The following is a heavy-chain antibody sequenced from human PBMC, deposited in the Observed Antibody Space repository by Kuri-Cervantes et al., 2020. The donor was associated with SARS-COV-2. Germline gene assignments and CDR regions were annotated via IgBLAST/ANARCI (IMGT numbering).Heavy chain of an antibody. V-gene: IGHV3-21*01. CDR1: GFTFSSYS. CDR3: ARDGRVAGTWGMWYWFDP. CDR2: ISSSSSYI. Sequence: GGSLRLSCAASGFTFSSYSMNWVRQAPGKGLEWVSSISSSSSYIYYADSVKGRFTISRDNAKNSLYLQMNSLRAEDTAVYYCARDGRVAGTWGMWYWFDPWGQGTLVTVSS. D-gene: IGHD6-19*01. J-gene: IGHJ5*02.